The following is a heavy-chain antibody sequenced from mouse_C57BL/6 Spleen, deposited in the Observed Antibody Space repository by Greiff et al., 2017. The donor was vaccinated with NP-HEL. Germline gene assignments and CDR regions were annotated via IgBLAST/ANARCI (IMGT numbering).Heavy chain of an antibody. J-gene: IGHJ1*03. Sequence: QVQLQQSGAELVRPGTSVKVSCKASGYAFTNYLIEWVKQRPGQGLEWIGVINPGSGGTNYNEKFKGKATLTADKSSSTAYMQLSSLTSEDSAVYFCAREYYGSYWYFDVWGTGTTVTVSS. CDR1: GYAFTNYL. V-gene: IGHV1-54*01. D-gene: IGHD1-1*01. CDR2: INPGSGGT. CDR3: AREYYGSYWYFDV.